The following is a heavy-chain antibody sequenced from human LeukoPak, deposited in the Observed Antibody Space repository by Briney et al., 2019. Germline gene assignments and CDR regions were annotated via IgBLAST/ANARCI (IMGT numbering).Heavy chain of an antibody. CDR2: LDNGGTT. CDR1: GFSVSAKY. CDR3: ARAVGQDFDY. Sequence: PGGSLRLSCAASGFSVSAKYTYMSWARQAPGKGLEWVSFLDNGGTTYYTDSVKGRFITSRDSSTNTLYLQMNSLRAEDTAVYYCARAVGQDFDYWGQGTLVTVSP. J-gene: IGHJ4*02. V-gene: IGHV3-66*01.